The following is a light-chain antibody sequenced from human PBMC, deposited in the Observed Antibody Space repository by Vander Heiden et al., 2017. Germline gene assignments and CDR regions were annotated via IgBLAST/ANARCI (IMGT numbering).Light chain of an antibody. CDR3: QQSDSSPTT. J-gene: IGKJ4*01. CDR1: QSISNY. V-gene: IGKV1-39*01. Sequence: DIQMTKSPSSLSASVGDRVIITCRASQSISNYLNWYQQKPGKAPKLLIYGASSLQSGVPSRFSGSGSGTDFTLTISRLQPQDFATYYCQQSDSSPTTFGRGTKVEIK. CDR2: GAS.